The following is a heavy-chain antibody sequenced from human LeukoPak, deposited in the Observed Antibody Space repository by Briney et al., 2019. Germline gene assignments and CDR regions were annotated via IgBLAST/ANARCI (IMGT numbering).Heavy chain of an antibody. J-gene: IGHJ4*02. CDR3: ARFLYGGYDRYYFDY. CDR1: GLTFSSYS. CDR2: ISSSSSYI. V-gene: IGHV3-21*01. D-gene: IGHD5-12*01. Sequence: GGSLRLSCAASGLTFSSYSMNWVRQAPGKGLEWVSSISSSSSYIYYAYSVKGRFTISRDNAKNSLYLQMNSLRAEDTAVYYCARFLYGGYDRYYFDYWGQGTLVTVSS.